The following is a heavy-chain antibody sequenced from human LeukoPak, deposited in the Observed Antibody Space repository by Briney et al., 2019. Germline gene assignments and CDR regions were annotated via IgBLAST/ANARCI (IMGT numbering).Heavy chain of an antibody. CDR2: IYYSGST. V-gene: IGHV4-59*08. CDR1: GGSISSYY. D-gene: IGHD6-19*01. CDR3: ARQRGALASTGIDY. Sequence: SETLSLTCTVSGGSISSYYWSWIRQPPGQGLEWIGYIYYSGSTNYNPSLKSRVTFSVDTSKNQFSLKLTSVTAADTAVYYCARQRGALASTGIDYWGQGTLVTVSS. J-gene: IGHJ4*02.